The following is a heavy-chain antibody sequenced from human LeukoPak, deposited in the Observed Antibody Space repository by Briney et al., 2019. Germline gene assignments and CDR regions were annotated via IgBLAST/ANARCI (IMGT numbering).Heavy chain of an antibody. CDR1: GYTFTTNG. J-gene: IGHJ4*02. D-gene: IGHD1-26*01. CDR2: ISAYSGNT. CDR3: ASGNSGTYY. V-gene: IGHV1-18*01. Sequence: GASVNVSCKASGYTFTTNGISWVRQAPGQGLEWMRWISAYSGNTNYAESLQGRVTMTTDSSTSTAYMEVRSLRSDDTAVYFCASGNSGTYYWGQGTLVTVSS.